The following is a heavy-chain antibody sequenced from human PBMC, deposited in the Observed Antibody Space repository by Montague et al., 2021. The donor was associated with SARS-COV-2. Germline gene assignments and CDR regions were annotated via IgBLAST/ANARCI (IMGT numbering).Heavy chain of an antibody. J-gene: IGHJ6*02. Sequence: TLSLTCTVSGDSRTSGSHCWTWIRQPAGKGWEWIGHIQTSGTSNYNPSLRDRVTFSVDTSRNQFSLQLRSVTAADTAIYYCARDRPESWRISPGLAGLFATVVHSASGMDVWGRGTTVIVS. CDR2: IQTSGTS. CDR3: ARDRPESWRISPGLAGLFATVVHSASGMDV. V-gene: IGHV4-61*09. D-gene: IGHD3-10*02. CDR1: GDSRTSGSHC.